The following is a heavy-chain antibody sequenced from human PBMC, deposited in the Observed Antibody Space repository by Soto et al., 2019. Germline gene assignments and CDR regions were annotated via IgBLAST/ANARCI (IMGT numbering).Heavy chain of an antibody. CDR2: IIPILGIA. D-gene: IGHD3-22*01. Sequence: GASVKVSCKASGGTFSSYTISWVRQAPGQGFEWMGRIIPILGIANYAQKFQGRVTITADKSTSTAYMELSSLRSEDTAVYYCARDKKYYDSSGYTNFDYWGQGTLVTVSS. CDR3: ARDKKYYDSSGYTNFDY. V-gene: IGHV1-69*04. J-gene: IGHJ4*02. CDR1: GGTFSSYT.